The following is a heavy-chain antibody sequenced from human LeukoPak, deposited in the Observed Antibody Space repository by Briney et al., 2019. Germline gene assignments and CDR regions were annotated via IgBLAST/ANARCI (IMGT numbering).Heavy chain of an antibody. CDR2: ISSSGSTV. J-gene: IGHJ4*02. V-gene: IGHV3-11*01. CDR3: AGDLRGCSGGSCYSRTVDY. D-gene: IGHD2-15*01. Sequence: PGGSLRLSCAASGFTFSDYYMSWIRQAPGKGLEWVSYISSSGSTVYYADSVKGRFTISRDNAKNSLYLQMNSLRAEDTAVYYCAGDLRGCSGGSCYSRTVDYWGQGTLVTVSS. CDR1: GFTFSDYY.